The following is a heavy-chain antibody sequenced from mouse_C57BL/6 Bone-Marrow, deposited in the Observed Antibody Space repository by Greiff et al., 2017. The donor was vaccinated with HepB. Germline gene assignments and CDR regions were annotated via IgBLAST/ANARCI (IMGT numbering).Heavy chain of an antibody. CDR1: GFTFSDYG. J-gene: IGHJ4*01. V-gene: IGHV5-15*04. CDR2: ISNLAYSI. D-gene: IGHD2-1*01. Sequence: DVQLVESGGGLVQPGGSLKLSCAASGFTFSDYGMAWVRQAPRKGPEWVAFISNLAYSIYYADTVTGRFTISRENAKNTLYLEMSSLRSEDTAMYYCARRYGNYAMDYWGQGTSVTVSS. CDR3: ARRYGNYAMDY.